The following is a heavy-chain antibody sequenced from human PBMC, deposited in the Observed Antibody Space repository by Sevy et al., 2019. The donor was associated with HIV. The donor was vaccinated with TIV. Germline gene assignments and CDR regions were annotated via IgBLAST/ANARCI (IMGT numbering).Heavy chain of an antibody. CDR2: ISNSSSYI. D-gene: IGHD3-22*01. CDR3: ATGKVNYYDSSFARV. Sequence: GGSLRLSCAASGFTFSSYSMNWVRQAPGKGLEWVSSISNSSSYIYYADSVKGRFTISRDNAKNSLYLQMNSLRAEDTAVYYCATGKVNYYDSSFARVWGQGTLVTVSS. J-gene: IGHJ4*02. V-gene: IGHV3-21*01. CDR1: GFTFSSYS.